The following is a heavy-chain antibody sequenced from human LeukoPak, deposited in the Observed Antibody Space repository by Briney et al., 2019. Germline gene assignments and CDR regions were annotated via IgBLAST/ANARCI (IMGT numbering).Heavy chain of an antibody. D-gene: IGHD4-17*01. V-gene: IGHV3-33*01. CDR2: IWYDGSNK. CDR1: GFTFSSYG. CDR3: ARDGPTDTKDY. Sequence: GGSLRLSCAASGFTFSSYGMHWVRQAPGKGLEWVAVIWYDGSNKYYADSVKGRFTISRDNSKNTLYLQMNSLRAEDTAVYYCARDGPTDTKDYWGQGTLVTVSS. J-gene: IGHJ4*02.